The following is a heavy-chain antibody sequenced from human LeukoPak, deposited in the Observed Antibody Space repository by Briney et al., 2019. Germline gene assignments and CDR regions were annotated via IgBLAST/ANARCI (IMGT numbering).Heavy chain of an antibody. CDR1: GFTFSSYG. CDR2: ISYDGSNK. Sequence: GGSLRLSCAASGFTFSSYGMHWVRQAPGKGLEWVAVISYDGSNKYYADSVKGRFTISRDNSKNTLYLQMNSLSAEDTAVYYCAKPVVPHDTAFDCWGQGTLVSVSS. CDR3: AKPVVPHDTAFDC. V-gene: IGHV3-30*18. D-gene: IGHD2-2*01. J-gene: IGHJ4*02.